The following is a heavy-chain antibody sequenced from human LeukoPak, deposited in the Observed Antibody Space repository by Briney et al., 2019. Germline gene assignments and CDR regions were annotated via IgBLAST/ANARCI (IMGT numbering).Heavy chain of an antibody. CDR1: GYSFTNYW. Sequence: GESLKISCKGSGYSFTNYWIGWVRQMPGKGLEWMGIIYPGDSDTRYSPSFQGQVTISADKSISTAYLQWRSLKASDSAMYYCARQESEMTTPANRYFDHWGQGTLVTISS. D-gene: IGHD5-24*01. CDR3: ARQESEMTTPANRYFDH. CDR2: IYPGDSDT. J-gene: IGHJ4*02. V-gene: IGHV5-51*01.